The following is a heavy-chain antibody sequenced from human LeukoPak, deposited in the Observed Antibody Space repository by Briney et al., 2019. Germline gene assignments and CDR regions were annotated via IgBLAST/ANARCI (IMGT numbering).Heavy chain of an antibody. D-gene: IGHD2-21*01. V-gene: IGHV4-59*08. CDR1: GGSIFSYY. Sequence: NPSETLSLTCTVSGGSIFSYYWSWIRQPPGKGLEWMGYIYYSGSTNYNPSLKSRVTISVDTSKNQFSLRVSSVTAADTAVYYCARHLINCGDDCYIFDYWGQGTLVTVSS. J-gene: IGHJ4*02. CDR3: ARHLINCGDDCYIFDY. CDR2: IYYSGST.